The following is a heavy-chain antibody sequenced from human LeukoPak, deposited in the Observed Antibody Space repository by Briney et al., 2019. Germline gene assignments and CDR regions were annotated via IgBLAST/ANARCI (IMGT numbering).Heavy chain of an antibody. CDR1: GYTFTSYG. J-gene: IGHJ4*02. V-gene: IGHV1-18*01. Sequence: ASVKVSCKASGYTFTSYGISWLRQAPGQGLEWMGWISAYNGNTNYAQKLQGRVTMTTDTSTSTAYMELRSLRSDDTAVYYCAREYSSSWYWTYYFDYWGQGTLVTVSS. CDR3: AREYSSSWYWTYYFDY. CDR2: ISAYNGNT. D-gene: IGHD6-13*01.